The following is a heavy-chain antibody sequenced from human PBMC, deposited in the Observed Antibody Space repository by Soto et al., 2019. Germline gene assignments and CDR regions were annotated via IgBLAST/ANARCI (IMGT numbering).Heavy chain of an antibody. J-gene: IGHJ4*02. CDR1: GFTFDNNA. V-gene: IGHV3-23*01. CDR2: ISGSGGIT. Sequence: GGSLRLSCAASGFTFDNNAMSWVRQAPGKGLEWVSAISGSGGITYYADSVKGRFTISRDNSKSTLYLQMNSLRAEDTAVYYCAKDVHDFWTGYFRTTPIDYWGQGTLVTVSS. D-gene: IGHD3-3*01. CDR3: AKDVHDFWTGYFRTTPIDY.